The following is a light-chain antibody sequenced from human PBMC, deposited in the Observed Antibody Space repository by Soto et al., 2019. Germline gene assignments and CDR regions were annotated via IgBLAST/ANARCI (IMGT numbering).Light chain of an antibody. J-gene: IGKJ1*01. V-gene: IGKV2-28*01. Sequence: DIVMTQSPLSLPVTPGEPASISCRSSQSLLHSNGYNYLDWYLQKPGQSPQLLIYLAYNRASGVPDRFRGSGSGTDFTLKISRVEAEDVGVYYCMQALQTPRTFGQGTKVQIQ. CDR1: QSLLHSNGYNY. CDR2: LAY. CDR3: MQALQTPRT.